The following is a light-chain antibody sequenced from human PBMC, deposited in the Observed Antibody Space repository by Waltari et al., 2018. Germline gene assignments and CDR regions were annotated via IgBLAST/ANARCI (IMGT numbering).Light chain of an antibody. V-gene: IGLV2-8*01. Sequence: QSALTQPPSASGSPGQSVTISCTGTSSDVGGYNYVSWYQQHPGKAPKLMIYEVSKRPSGVPDRFSGSKSCNTASLTVSGLRAEDEADYYCSSYAGSNKAVFGGGTKLTVL. CDR3: SSYAGSNKAV. CDR2: EVS. CDR1: SSDVGGYNY. J-gene: IGLJ2*01.